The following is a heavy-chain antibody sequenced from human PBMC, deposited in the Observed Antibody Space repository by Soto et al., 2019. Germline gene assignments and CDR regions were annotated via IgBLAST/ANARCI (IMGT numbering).Heavy chain of an antibody. CDR3: ARSGEFSASDYFGF. CDR1: GFTFDDYG. V-gene: IGHV3-9*01. Sequence: GGSLRLSCGASGFTFDDYGMHWVRQAPGKGLEWVSSISWNSGRIGYADSVKGRFTISRDNVKNSLYLQMNSLRAEDTALYYCARSGEFSASDYFGFWGQGTLVTVSS. CDR2: ISWNSGRI. D-gene: IGHD3-10*01. J-gene: IGHJ4*02.